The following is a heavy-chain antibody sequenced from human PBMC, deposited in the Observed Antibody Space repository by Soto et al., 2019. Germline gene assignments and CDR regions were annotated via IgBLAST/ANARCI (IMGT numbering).Heavy chain of an antibody. V-gene: IGHV3-23*01. D-gene: IGHD6-13*01. Sequence: EVQLLESGGGLVQPGGSLRLSCAASGFTFSSYAMSWVRQAPGKGLEWVSATSGSGGSTYYADSVKGRFTISRDNSKNTLYLQMNSLRAEDTAVYYCAKDRVSGYSSSWYGYWGQGTLVTVSS. J-gene: IGHJ4*02. CDR1: GFTFSSYA. CDR3: AKDRVSGYSSSWYGY. CDR2: TSGSGGST.